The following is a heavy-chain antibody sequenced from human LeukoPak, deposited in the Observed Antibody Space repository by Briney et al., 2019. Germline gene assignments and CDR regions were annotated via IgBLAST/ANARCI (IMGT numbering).Heavy chain of an antibody. Sequence: PSETLSLTCTVSGGSISSSSYYWGWIRQPPGKGLEWIGSIYYSGSTYYNPSLKSRVTISVDTSKNQFSLKLSSVTAADTAVYYCARHSWVEMATKNYVDYWGQGTLVTVSS. V-gene: IGHV4-39*01. CDR1: GGSISSSSYY. J-gene: IGHJ4*02. D-gene: IGHD5-24*01. CDR3: ARHSWVEMATKNYVDY. CDR2: IYYSGST.